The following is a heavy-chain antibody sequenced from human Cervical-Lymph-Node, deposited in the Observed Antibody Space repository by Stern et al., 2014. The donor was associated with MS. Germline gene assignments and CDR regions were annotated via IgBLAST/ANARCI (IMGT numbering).Heavy chain of an antibody. D-gene: IGHD2-2*01. CDR3: AKGLFFSSFDF. J-gene: IGHJ4*02. V-gene: IGHV3-23*04. CDR2: TSGSGATT. CDR1: GFPFNSYG. Sequence: EVQLVQSGGGLAQPGGALRLSCAASGFPFNSYGLSWVRQAPGQGLEWFSATSGSGATTYSEDSVKGRFSISRDNSKNSLYLQMNSLRVEDTAIYYCAKGLFFSSFDFWGQGTLVTVSS.